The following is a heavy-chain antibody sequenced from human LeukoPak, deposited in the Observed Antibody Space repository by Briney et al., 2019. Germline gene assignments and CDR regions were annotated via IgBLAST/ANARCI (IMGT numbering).Heavy chain of an antibody. V-gene: IGHV1-2*02. CDR3: ARDRGGAAFDI. D-gene: IGHD3-16*01. J-gene: IGHJ3*02. Sequence: GASVKVSCKASGYSFTGYYIHWVRQAPGQGLEWMGWIDPNTGDTSDAQKFRGRVTVTGDTSITTASLELSKLSSDDTAVYYCARDRGGAAFDIWGQGTMVTVSS. CDR1: GYSFTGYY. CDR2: IDPNTGDT.